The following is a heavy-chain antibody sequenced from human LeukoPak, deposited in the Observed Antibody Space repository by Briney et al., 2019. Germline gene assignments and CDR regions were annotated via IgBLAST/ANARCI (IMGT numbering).Heavy chain of an antibody. J-gene: IGHJ6*03. CDR3: ARVYNPDYYYYMDV. CDR2: IYYSGST. Sequence: PSETLSLTCTVSGGSISSSSYYWGWIRQPPGKGLEWIGSIYYSGSTYYNPSLKSRVTISVDTSKNQFSLKLSSVTAADTAVYYCARVYNPDYYYYMDVWGKGTTVTVSS. V-gene: IGHV4-39*07. CDR1: GGSISSSSYY. D-gene: IGHD1-14*01.